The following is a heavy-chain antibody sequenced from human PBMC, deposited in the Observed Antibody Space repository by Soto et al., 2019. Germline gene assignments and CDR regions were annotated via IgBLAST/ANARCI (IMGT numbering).Heavy chain of an antibody. CDR2: FNPNSGGT. CDR1: GYTFTDYY. V-gene: IGHV1-2*02. CDR3: ARGFCSGGDCCDGYNWFDP. D-gene: IGHD2-15*01. J-gene: IGHJ5*02. Sequence: QVQLVQSGAEVKTPGASVKVSCKASGYTFTDYYIHWVRQAPGQGLEWMGWFNPNSGGTNSLQKFQGRVTMTRDTSLSTAYMELSRLPSDDTAVYYCARGFCSGGDCCDGYNWFDPWGQGTLVTVSS.